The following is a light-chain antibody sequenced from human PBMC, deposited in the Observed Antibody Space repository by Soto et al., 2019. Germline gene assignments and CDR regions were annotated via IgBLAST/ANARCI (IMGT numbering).Light chain of an antibody. V-gene: IGKV3-15*01. J-gene: IGKJ1*01. CDR1: RGLRSS. Sequence: VRTQAPASLSVSPGEMATLSFRAIRGLRSSLAWHQQTPGQAPRLLIYGASTRATGIPARFSGSGSGTEFTLTISSLQSEDFAVYFCQQSNICPQTFGQGTKVDI. CDR2: GAS. CDR3: QQSNICPQT.